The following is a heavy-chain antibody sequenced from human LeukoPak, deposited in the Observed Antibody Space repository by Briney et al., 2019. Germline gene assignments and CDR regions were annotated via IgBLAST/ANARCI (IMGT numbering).Heavy chain of an antibody. CDR3: AKAAYSSGRAPFFDY. V-gene: IGHV3-48*01. J-gene: IGHJ4*02. Sequence: GSLRLSCAVSGFTFSSYSMNWVRQAPGKGLEWVSYISSGSGSTYYADSVKGRFTISRDNAKNSLYLQMNSLRAEDTAVYYCAKAAYSSGRAPFFDYWGQGTLVTVSS. CDR2: ISSGSGST. D-gene: IGHD6-19*01. CDR1: GFTFSSYS.